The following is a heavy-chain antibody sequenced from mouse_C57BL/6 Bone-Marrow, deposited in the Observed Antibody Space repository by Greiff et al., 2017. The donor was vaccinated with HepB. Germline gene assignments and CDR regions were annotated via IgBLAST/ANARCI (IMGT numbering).Heavy chain of an antibody. V-gene: IGHV1-55*01. CDR1: GYTFTSYW. Sequence: QVQLQQPGAELVKPGASVKMSCKASGYTFTSYWITWVKQRPGQGLEWIGDIYPGSGSTNYNEKFKSKGTLTVDTSSSTAYMQLSSLTSEDAAVYYCARSRWLLRYRDYWGQGTTLTVSS. CDR3: ARSRWLLRYRDY. CDR2: IYPGSGST. D-gene: IGHD2-3*01. J-gene: IGHJ2*01.